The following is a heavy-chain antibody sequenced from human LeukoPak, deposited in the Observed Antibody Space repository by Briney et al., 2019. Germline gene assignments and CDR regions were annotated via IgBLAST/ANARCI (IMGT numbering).Heavy chain of an antibody. CDR3: AKGSGSGWYGWFAP. V-gene: IGHV3-23*01. CDR2: IDASGGAT. J-gene: IGHJ5*02. CDR1: GFTFSNYA. D-gene: IGHD6-19*01. Sequence: GGSLRVSCAASGFTFSNYAMYWVRQAAGKGLECVSSIDASGGATYYADSVKGRFTISRDNSKNTFYLQMNSLRAEDTAVYSCAKGSGSGWYGWFAPWGQGTRVTVSS.